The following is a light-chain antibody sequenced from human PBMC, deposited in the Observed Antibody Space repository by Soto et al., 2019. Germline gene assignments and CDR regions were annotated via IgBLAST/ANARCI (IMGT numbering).Light chain of an antibody. Sequence: DIQMTQSPSPLSASVEDIVTNTCRASQSMSRWVASYQQKPGKAPQLLIYKVSSLESVVPSRLSGSGSETEFTLMISSLQPDDVVTYSCQRDKSYPYTFGQGTMREIK. CDR3: QRDKSYPYT. V-gene: IGKV1-5*03. J-gene: IGKJ2*01. CDR2: KVS. CDR1: QSMSRW.